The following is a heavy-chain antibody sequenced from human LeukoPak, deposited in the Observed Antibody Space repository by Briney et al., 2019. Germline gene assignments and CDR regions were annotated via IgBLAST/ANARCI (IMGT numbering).Heavy chain of an antibody. CDR2: INHSGST. V-gene: IGHV4-34*01. CDR3: ARGRGTVVTDNWFDP. CDR1: GGSFSGYY. J-gene: IGHJ5*02. D-gene: IGHD2-21*02. Sequence: SETLSLTCAVYGGSFSGYYWSWIRQPPGKGLEWIGEINHSGSTNYIPSLKSRVTISVDTSKNQFSLKLSSVTAADTAVYYCARGRGTVVTDNWFDPWGQGTLVTVSS.